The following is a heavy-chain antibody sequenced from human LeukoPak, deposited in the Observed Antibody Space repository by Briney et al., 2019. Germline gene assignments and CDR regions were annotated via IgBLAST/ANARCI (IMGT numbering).Heavy chain of an antibody. CDR2: INPNSGGT. CDR1: GYTFTGYY. D-gene: IGHD1-14*01. J-gene: IGHJ5*02. V-gene: IGHV1-2*02. CDR3: ARDWTTGFYWFDP. Sequence: ASVKVSCKASGYTFTGYYMHWVRQAPGQGLEWMGWINPNSGGTNYAQKFQGRVTMTRDTSISTAYMELSRLRSDDTAVYYCARDWTTGFYWFDPWGQGTLVTVSS.